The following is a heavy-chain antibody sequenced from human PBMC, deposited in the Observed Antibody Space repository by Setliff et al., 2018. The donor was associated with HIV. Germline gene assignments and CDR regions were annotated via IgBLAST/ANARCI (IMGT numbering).Heavy chain of an antibody. D-gene: IGHD3-9*01. V-gene: IGHV1-46*01. CDR2: INPSRGSA. CDR1: GYTFTNYY. Sequence: ASVKVSCKASGYTFTNYYIHWVRQAPGQGLEWMGVINPSRGSASYPQNFQGRVTVTRDTSTSTVYMELSSLRSEDTAVYYCARHYFDILTGYYNRAFDVWGQGTMVTVSS. J-gene: IGHJ3*01. CDR3: ARHYFDILTGYYNRAFDV.